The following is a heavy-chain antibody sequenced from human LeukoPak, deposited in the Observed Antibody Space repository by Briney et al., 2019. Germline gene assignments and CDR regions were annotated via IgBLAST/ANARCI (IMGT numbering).Heavy chain of an antibody. CDR2: MTPKSGDT. CDR1: GYTFNNFD. CDR3: ARGHNYGSGESVARAY. J-gene: IGHJ4*02. Sequence: ASVKVSCKASGYTFNNFDIDWIRQAPGQGLEWMGSMTPKSGDTDLAQKFQGRVTITRDNSLNTAYLAVSSLTSDDTAVYYCARGHNYGSGESVARAYWGQGTLVIVSS. V-gene: IGHV1-8*02. D-gene: IGHD3-10*01.